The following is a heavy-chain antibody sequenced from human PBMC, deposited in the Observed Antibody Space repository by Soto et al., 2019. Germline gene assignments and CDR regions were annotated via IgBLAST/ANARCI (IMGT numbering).Heavy chain of an antibody. V-gene: IGHV4-34*01. J-gene: IGHJ4*02. Sequence: PSETLSLTCAVYGGSFSGLYWSWIRQPPGKGLEWIGEINHSGSTNYNPSLKSRVTISVDTSKNQFSLKLSSVTAADTAVYYCARRYGHSFDYWGQGTLVTVSS. CDR3: ARRYGHSFDY. CDR1: GGSFSGLY. D-gene: IGHD3-16*01. CDR2: INHSGST.